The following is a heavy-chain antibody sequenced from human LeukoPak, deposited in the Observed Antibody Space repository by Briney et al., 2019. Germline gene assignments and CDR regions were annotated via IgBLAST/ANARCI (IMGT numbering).Heavy chain of an antibody. D-gene: IGHD6-13*01. CDR2: ISAYNGNT. J-gene: IGHJ6*02. Sequence: ASVKVSCKASGYTFTSYDISWVRQAPGQGLEWMGWISAYNGNTNYAQKLQGRVTMTTDTSTSTAYMELRSLRSDDTAVYYCARDRIAAAGTEVYYYGMDVWGQGTTVTVSS. V-gene: IGHV1-18*01. CDR1: GYTFTSYD. CDR3: ARDRIAAAGTEVYYYGMDV.